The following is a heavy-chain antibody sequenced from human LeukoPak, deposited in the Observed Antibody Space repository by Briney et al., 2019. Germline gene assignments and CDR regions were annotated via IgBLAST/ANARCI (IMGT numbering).Heavy chain of an antibody. CDR2: ISSSSSYI. V-gene: IGHV3-21*01. CDR3: ASFLSYDRAAFDI. J-gene: IGHJ3*02. CDR1: GFTFSSYS. Sequence: GSLRLSCAASGFTFSSYSMNWVRQAPGKGLEWVSSISSSSSYIYYADSVKGRFTISRDNAKNSLYLQMNSLRAEDTAVYYCASFLSYDRAAFDIWGQGTMVTVSS. D-gene: IGHD3-10*02.